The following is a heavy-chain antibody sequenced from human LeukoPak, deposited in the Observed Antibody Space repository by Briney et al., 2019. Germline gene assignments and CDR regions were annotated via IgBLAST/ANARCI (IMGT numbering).Heavy chain of an antibody. Sequence: PSETLSLACTASGGSISDDYWSWIGQPPGKGLERICYISYTGSTTYNPSLKSRLTISVDTSRNRFSLKLNSMTAADTAVYYCAREGRIRGIIAYDHSGQGALVTVSS. CDR3: AREGRIRGIIAYDH. CDR1: GGSISDDY. D-gene: IGHD3-10*01. CDR2: ISYTGST. V-gene: IGHV4-59*01. J-gene: IGHJ4*02.